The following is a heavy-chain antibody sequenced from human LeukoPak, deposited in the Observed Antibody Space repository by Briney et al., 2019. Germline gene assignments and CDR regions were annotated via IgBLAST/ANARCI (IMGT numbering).Heavy chain of an antibody. CDR2: IIPVFTNA. Sequence: ASVKVSCKASGVTFSTSGMNWVRQAPGQGLEWIGGIIPVFTNANYAQKFQGRVTITADESTSTAYMELSSLTAEDTAMYYCAREGHYDSSGYSPLGFWGQGTQVAVSS. V-gene: IGHV1-69*13. CDR1: GVTFSTSG. J-gene: IGHJ4*02. D-gene: IGHD3-22*01. CDR3: AREGHYDSSGYSPLGF.